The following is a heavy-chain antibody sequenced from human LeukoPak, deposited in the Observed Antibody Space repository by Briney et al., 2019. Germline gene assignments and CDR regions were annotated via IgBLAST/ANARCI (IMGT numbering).Heavy chain of an antibody. J-gene: IGHJ5*02. Sequence: PGGSLRPSCAASGFTFSSYSMNWVRQAPGKGLEWVSYISSSSSTIYYADSVKGRFTVSRDNAKNSLYLQMNSLRAEDTAVYYCARLTRYAGDPWGQGTLVIVSS. CDR1: GFTFSSYS. D-gene: IGHD3-9*01. CDR3: ARLTRYAGDP. CDR2: ISSSSSTI. V-gene: IGHV3-48*04.